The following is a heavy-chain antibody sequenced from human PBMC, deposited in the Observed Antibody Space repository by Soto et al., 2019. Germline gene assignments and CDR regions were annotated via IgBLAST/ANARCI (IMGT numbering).Heavy chain of an antibody. CDR3: ARRQVVITFGGVIVRNYYYGMDV. J-gene: IGHJ6*02. CDR2: ISFDGSDN. CDR1: GLTFRDYG. Sequence: PGGSLKLACAASGLTFRDYGMHGVRQAPGKGLEWVADISFDGSDNYYADSVKGRFTISRDNSKNTLYLQMNSLRAEDTAVYYCARRQVVITFGGVIVRNYYYGMDVWGQGTTVTVSS. V-gene: IGHV3-30*03. D-gene: IGHD3-16*02.